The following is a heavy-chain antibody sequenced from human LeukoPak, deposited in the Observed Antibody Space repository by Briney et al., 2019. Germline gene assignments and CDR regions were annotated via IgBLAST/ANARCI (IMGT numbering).Heavy chain of an antibody. CDR2: IRSKAYGGTT. J-gene: IGHJ3*02. Sequence: GGSLRLSCTASGFTFGDYAMSWFRQAPGKGLEWVGFIRSKAYGGTTEYAASVKGRFTISRYDSKSIAYLQMNSLKTEDTAVYYCTRGRRRDGYNKKAFDIWGQGTMVTVSS. D-gene: IGHD5-24*01. CDR1: GFTFGDYA. CDR3: TRGRRRDGYNKKAFDI. V-gene: IGHV3-49*03.